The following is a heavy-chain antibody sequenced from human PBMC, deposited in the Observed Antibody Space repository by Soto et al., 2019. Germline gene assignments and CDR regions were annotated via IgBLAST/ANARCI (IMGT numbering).Heavy chain of an antibody. D-gene: IGHD6-19*01. Sequence: VESLRISYKGSGDKFTKYCSGWMRQMPGKGLEWMGIINPGDSNTIYSPSFQGQVTISADKSITTAYMQWSGLKASDTAMYYCARLPLVYSSGWYEMAFDIWGQGTMVTVTS. CDR3: ARLPLVYSSGWYEMAFDI. V-gene: IGHV5-51*01. CDR2: INPGDSNT. CDR1: GDKFTKYC. J-gene: IGHJ3*02.